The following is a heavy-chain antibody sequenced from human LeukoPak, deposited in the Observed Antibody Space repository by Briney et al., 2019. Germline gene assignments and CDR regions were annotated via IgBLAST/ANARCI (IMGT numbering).Heavy chain of an antibody. D-gene: IGHD5-18*01. CDR1: GGSISSYY. CDR3: ARVGYGFGYGGFDY. CDR2: IYYSGST. Sequence: SETLSLTCTVSGGSISSYYWSWIRQPPGKGLEWIGYIYYSGSTTYNPSLKSRVTISVDTSKSQFSLKLSSVTAADTTVYFCARVGYGFGYGGFDYWGQGTLVTVSS. J-gene: IGHJ4*02. V-gene: IGHV4-59*01.